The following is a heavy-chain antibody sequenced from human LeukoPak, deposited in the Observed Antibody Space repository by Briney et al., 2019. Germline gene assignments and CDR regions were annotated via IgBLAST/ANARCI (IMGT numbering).Heavy chain of an antibody. CDR2: ISYDGSNK. CDR1: GFTFSSYA. CDR3: AKSRSSSSTSCYNY. D-gene: IGHD2-2*02. V-gene: IGHV3-30-3*02. Sequence: GGSLRLSCAASGFTFSSYAMHWVRQAPGKGLEWVAVISYDGSNKNYADSVKGRFTISRDNSKNTLYLQMNRLRAEDTAVYYCAKSRSSSSTSCYNYWGQGTLVTVSS. J-gene: IGHJ4*02.